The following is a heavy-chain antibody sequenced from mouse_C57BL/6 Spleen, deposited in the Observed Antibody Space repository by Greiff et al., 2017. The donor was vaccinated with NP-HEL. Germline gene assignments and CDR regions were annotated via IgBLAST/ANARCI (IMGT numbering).Heavy chain of an antibody. CDR2: INYDGSST. CDR1: GFTFSDYY. V-gene: IGHV5-16*01. CDR3: ARWLRQKMDY. D-gene: IGHD2-2*01. J-gene: IGHJ4*01. Sequence: EVQVVESEGGLVQPGSSMKLSCTASGFTFSDYYMAWVRQVPEKGLEWVANINYDGSSTYYLDSLKSRFIISRDNAKNILYLQMSSLKSEDTATYYCARWLRQKMDYWGQGTSVTVSS.